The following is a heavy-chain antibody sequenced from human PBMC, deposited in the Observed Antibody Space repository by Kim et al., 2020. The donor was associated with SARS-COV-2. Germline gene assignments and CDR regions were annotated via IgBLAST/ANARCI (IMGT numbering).Heavy chain of an antibody. CDR3: ARDGGSSWYGYYYYYGMDV. D-gene: IGHD6-13*01. J-gene: IGHJ6*02. Sequence: KGRFHISRDNSKSTLYLQMNSLRAGDTAVYYCARDGGSSWYGYYYYYGMDVWGQGTTVTVSS. V-gene: IGHV3-64*04.